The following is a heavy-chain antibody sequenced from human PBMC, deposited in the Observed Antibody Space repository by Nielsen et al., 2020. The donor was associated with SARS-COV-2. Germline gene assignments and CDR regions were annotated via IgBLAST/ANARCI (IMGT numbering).Heavy chain of an antibody. CDR3: ARAPLTYYYDSSGYYYVEEFDY. Sequence: WIRQPPGKGLEWVSSISGSGDTTYYADSVKGRFTISRDNAKNTLYLQMNSLRAEDTAVYYCARAPLTYYYDSSGYYYVEEFDYWGQGTLVTVSS. V-gene: IGHV3-23*01. CDR2: ISGSGDTT. J-gene: IGHJ4*02. D-gene: IGHD3-22*01.